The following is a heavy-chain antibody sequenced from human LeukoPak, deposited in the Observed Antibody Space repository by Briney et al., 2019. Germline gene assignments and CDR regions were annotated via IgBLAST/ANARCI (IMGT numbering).Heavy chain of an antibody. CDR1: GYSFPDYY. CDR3: ARDRSGGSGSYYFDY. Sequence: ASVKVSCKASGYSFPDYYMHWVRQAPGQGLEWMGWINLNSGGTNYAQKFQGRVTMTRDTSTSTVYMELSSLRSEDTAMYYCARDRSGGSGSYYFDYWGQGTLVTVSS. J-gene: IGHJ4*02. V-gene: IGHV1/OR15-1*04. CDR2: INLNSGGT. D-gene: IGHD3-10*01.